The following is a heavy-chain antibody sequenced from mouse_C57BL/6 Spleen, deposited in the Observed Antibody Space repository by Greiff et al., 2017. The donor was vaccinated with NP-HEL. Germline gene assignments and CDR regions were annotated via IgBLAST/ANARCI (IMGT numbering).Heavy chain of an antibody. J-gene: IGHJ2*01. D-gene: IGHD1-1*01. Sequence: QVQLQQSGAELVKPGASVKLSCKASGYTFTSYWMHWVKQRPGRGLEWIGRIDPNSGGTKYNEKFKSKATLTVDKPSSTAYMQLSSLTSENSAVYYCARESTTVAATGDFDYWGQGTTLTVSS. V-gene: IGHV1-72*01. CDR1: GYTFTSYW. CDR3: ARESTTVAATGDFDY. CDR2: IDPNSGGT.